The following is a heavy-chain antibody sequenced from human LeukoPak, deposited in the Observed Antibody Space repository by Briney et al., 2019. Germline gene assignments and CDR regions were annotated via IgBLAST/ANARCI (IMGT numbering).Heavy chain of an antibody. V-gene: IGHV4-39*01. CDR1: GGSISSSSYY. CDR2: IYYSGST. Sequence: SETLSLTCTVSGGSISSSSYYWGWIRQPPGKGLEWTGSIYYSGSTYYNPPLKSRVTISVDTSKNQFSLKLSSVTAADTAVYYCARRAARPERYFDYWGQGTLVTVSS. J-gene: IGHJ4*02. D-gene: IGHD6-6*01. CDR3: ARRAARPERYFDY.